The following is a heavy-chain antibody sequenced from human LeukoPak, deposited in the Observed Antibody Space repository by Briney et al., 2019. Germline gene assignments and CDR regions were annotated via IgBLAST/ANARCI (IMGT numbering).Heavy chain of an antibody. CDR1: GFTFSTYS. J-gene: IGHJ6*03. Sequence: GGSLRLSCAASGFTFSTYSMNWVRQAPGKGLEWVPSVISTGTYVYYADSVKGRFTISRDNAKNSLYLQMNSLRAEDTAVYYCARGPGGASYYYYCYMDVWGKGTTVTVSS. CDR2: VISTGTYV. CDR3: ARGPGGASYYYYCYMDV. V-gene: IGHV3-21*01. D-gene: IGHD4/OR15-4a*01.